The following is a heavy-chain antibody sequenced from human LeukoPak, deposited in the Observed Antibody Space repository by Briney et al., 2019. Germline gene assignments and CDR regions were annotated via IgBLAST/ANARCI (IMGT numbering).Heavy chain of an antibody. D-gene: IGHD6-13*01. Sequence: GGSLRLSCAASGFTFSSHWMNWVRQAPGKRLEWVANIKQDGSEKYYVDSVKGRFTVSRDNAKNSLFLQMERQRAEDTAVYLCARAVGSRWPDTPYDSWGQGTLVTVSS. CDR1: GFTFSSHW. CDR2: IKQDGSEK. CDR3: ARAVGSRWPDTPYDS. J-gene: IGHJ4*02. V-gene: IGHV3-7*04.